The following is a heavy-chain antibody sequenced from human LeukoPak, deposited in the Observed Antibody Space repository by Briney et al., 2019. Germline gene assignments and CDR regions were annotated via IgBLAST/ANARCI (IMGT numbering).Heavy chain of an antibody. V-gene: IGHV4-59*01. Sequence: SETLSLTCTVSGGSISTYYWSWIRQPPGKGLEWIAYIDYSASTNYNPSLKSRVTISVDTSKNQFSLKLSSVTAADTAVYYCARDSRRELLHAFDIWGQGTTVTVSS. CDR2: IDYSAST. D-gene: IGHD1-26*01. J-gene: IGHJ3*02. CDR3: ARDSRRELLHAFDI. CDR1: GGSISTYY.